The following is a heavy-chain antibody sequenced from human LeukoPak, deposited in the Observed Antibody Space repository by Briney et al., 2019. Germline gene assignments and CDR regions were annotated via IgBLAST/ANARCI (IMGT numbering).Heavy chain of an antibody. V-gene: IGHV1-2*02. CDR1: GYTFTGYY. D-gene: IGHD2-2*01. CDR2: INPNSGGT. J-gene: IGHJ4*02. CDR3: ARDRRYCSSTSCYPIDY. Sequence: GASVKVSCKASGYTFTGYYMHWVRQAPGQGLEWMGWINPNSGGTNYAQKLQGRVTMTTDTSTSTAYMELRSLRSDDTAVYYCARDRRYCSSTSCYPIDYWGQGTLVTVSS.